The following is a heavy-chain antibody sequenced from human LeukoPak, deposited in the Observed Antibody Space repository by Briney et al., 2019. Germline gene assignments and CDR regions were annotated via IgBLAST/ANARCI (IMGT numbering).Heavy chain of an antibody. V-gene: IGHV3-23*01. D-gene: IGHD3-22*01. CDR3: AKSDDSSGYYIYYFDY. Sequence: GGSLRLSCAASGFTFSSYAMSWVRQAPGKGLEWVSAISGSGGSTYYADSVKGRFTISRDNSKNTLYLQMNSLRAEDTAVYYCAKSDDSSGYYIYYFDYWGQGTLVTVSS. J-gene: IGHJ4*02. CDR2: ISGSGGST. CDR1: GFTFSSYA.